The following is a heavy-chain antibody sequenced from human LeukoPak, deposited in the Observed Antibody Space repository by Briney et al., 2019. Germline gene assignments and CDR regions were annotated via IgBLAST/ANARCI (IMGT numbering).Heavy chain of an antibody. J-gene: IGHJ4*02. V-gene: IGHV4-34*01. Sequence: SETLSLTCAVYGGSFSGYYWSWIRQSPGKGLEWIGEINHSGSTNYNPSLKSRVTISVDTSKNQFSLKLSSVTAADTAVYYCARHRKTYVSYWGQGTLVTVSS. CDR2: INHSGST. D-gene: IGHD3-16*01. CDR1: GGSFSGYY. CDR3: ARHRKTYVSY.